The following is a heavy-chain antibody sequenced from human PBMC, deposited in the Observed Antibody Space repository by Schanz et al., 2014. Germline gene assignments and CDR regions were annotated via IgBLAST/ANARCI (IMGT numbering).Heavy chain of an antibody. CDR1: GFTFSSYA. D-gene: IGHD3-10*02. CDR3: AKNQYDDVDLSSFYFDF. J-gene: IGHJ4*02. V-gene: IGHV3-30*04. CDR2: VPFDGSQK. Sequence: QVQLVESGGGVVQPGRSLRLSCAASGFTFSSYALHWVRQAPGKGLEWVAFVPFDGSQKFYADSVKGRFTISRDNSKNTVYLQMNSLSPGDTAVYYCAKNQYDDVDLSSFYFDFWGQGTLVTVSS.